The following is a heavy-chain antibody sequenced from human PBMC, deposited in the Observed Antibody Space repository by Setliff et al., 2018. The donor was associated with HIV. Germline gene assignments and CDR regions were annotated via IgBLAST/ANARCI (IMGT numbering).Heavy chain of an antibody. V-gene: IGHV3-23*01. J-gene: IGHJ4*02. Sequence: HPGGSLRLSCAASGFTFSSYAMSWVRQAPGKGLEWVSAATGSGANTYYADSVRGRFTISRDSSKNTLYLQMNSLRAEDTAVYYCAKGSQEQWLVPGRLNYFDYWGQGTLVTVSS. CDR1: GFTFSSYA. CDR2: ATGSGANT. D-gene: IGHD6-19*01. CDR3: AKGSQEQWLVPGRLNYFDY.